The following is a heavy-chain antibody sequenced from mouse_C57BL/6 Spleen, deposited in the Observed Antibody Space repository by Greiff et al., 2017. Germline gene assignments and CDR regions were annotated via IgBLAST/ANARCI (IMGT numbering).Heavy chain of an antibody. CDR3: ARGGGLGYYAMDY. J-gene: IGHJ4*01. CDR1: GFSFTDYN. Sequence: EVQLQQSGPELVKPGASVKISCKASGFSFTDYNMNWVKQSNGKSLEWIGVINPNYGTTDYNQKFKGKATLTVDKSSSTAYMQLNSLTSEDSAVYYCARGGGLGYYAMDYWGQGTSVTVSS. D-gene: IGHD3-2*02. CDR2: INPNYGTT. V-gene: IGHV1-39*01.